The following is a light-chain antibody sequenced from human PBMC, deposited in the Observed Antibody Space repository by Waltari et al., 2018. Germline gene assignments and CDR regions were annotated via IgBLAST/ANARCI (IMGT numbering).Light chain of an antibody. V-gene: IGKV3-15*01. Sequence: EVVMTQSPATLSVSPGERATLSCRASHGISDNLAWYQQKPGQAPRLLIYGAFTRATGIPARFTGSGSVTEFTLTINRLQSEGSAVYYCQQYNRWPPITFGQGTRLEIK. CDR3: QQYNRWPPIT. CDR1: HGISDN. J-gene: IGKJ5*01. CDR2: GAF.